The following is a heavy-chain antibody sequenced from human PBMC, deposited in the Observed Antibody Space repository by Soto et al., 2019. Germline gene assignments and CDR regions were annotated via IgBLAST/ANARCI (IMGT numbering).Heavy chain of an antibody. CDR1: GFTFSSYA. CDR3: AKGHSWFDP. D-gene: IGHD3-3*02. V-gene: IGHV3-23*01. Sequence: EVQLLESGGGLVQPGGSLRLSCAASGFTFSSYAMSWVRQAPGKGLEWVSGISGSGGNTYYADSVKGRFTISSIKSKNTLYLQMNSLRAEDTAIYYCAKGHSWFDPWGQGTLVTVSS. CDR2: ISGSGGNT. J-gene: IGHJ5*02.